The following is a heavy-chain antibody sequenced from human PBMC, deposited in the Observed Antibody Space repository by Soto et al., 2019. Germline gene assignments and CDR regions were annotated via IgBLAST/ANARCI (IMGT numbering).Heavy chain of an antibody. CDR1: GGSISSSSYY. V-gene: IGHV4-39*01. J-gene: IGHJ5*02. CDR2: IYYSGST. Sequence: SETLSLTCTVSGGSISSSSYYWGWIRQPPGKGLEWIGSIYYSGSTYYSPSLKSRVTISVDTSKNQFSLKLSSVTAADTAVYYCARPLFDCSGGSCYGDWFDPWGQGTLVTVSS. CDR3: ARPLFDCSGGSCYGDWFDP. D-gene: IGHD2-15*01.